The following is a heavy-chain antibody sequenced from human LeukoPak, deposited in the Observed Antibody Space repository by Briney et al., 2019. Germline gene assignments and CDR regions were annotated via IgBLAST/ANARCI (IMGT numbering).Heavy chain of an antibody. CDR2: INHSGIT. Sequence: SETLSLTCAVYGGSFSGYYWSWIRQPPGKGLEWIGEINHSGITNYNPSLKSRVTISVDTSKNQFSLKLSSVTAADTAVYYCARGRSGYSYGFPRPPRDYYFDYWGQGTLVTVSS. V-gene: IGHV4-34*01. J-gene: IGHJ4*02. CDR1: GGSFSGYY. CDR3: ARGRSGYSYGFPRPPRDYYFDY. D-gene: IGHD5-18*01.